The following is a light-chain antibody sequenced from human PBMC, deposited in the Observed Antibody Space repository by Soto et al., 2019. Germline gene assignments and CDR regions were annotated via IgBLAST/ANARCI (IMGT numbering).Light chain of an antibody. V-gene: IGKV3-11*01. CDR3: QHRSNWPPT. CDR2: DAY. J-gene: IGKJ5*01. CDR1: QGIGST. Sequence: EIVMTQSPATLSVSPGERATLSCRASQGIGSTLAWYQQKPGQPPRLLIYDAYNRATGIPARFSGSGSGTDFTLTISSLEPEDFATYYCQHRSNWPPTFGQGTRLEIK.